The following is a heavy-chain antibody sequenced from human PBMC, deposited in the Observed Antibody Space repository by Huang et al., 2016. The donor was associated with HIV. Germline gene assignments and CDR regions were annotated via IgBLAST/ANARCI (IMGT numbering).Heavy chain of an antibody. Sequence: QVQLRQWGAGLVKPSETLSLTCAVYGGFFSGYYWTLIRQSPGKGLEWIGGIKQIGKNNYQPSLKSRVTISKDTAKNQFSLQLTSVSAADTGVYFCAREKAADSAWYGVYYFDYWGEGALVTVTS. J-gene: IGHJ4*02. V-gene: IGHV4-34*01. D-gene: IGHD6-19*01. CDR1: GGFFSGYY. CDR2: IKQIGKN. CDR3: AREKAADSAWYGVYYFDY.